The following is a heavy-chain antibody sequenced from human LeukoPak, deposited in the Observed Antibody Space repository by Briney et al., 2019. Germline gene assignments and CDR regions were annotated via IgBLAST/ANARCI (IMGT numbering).Heavy chain of an antibody. J-gene: IGHJ4*02. CDR3: AKEALAAAGPFDY. V-gene: IGHV3-23*01. CDR2: ISGSGGSI. D-gene: IGHD6-13*01. Sequence: PGGSLRLSCAASGFTFSSYAMSWVRRAPGKGLEWVSSISGSGGSIYYADSVKGRFTISRDNSKSTLYLQMNSLRAEDTAIYYCAKEALAAAGPFDYWGQGTLVTVSS. CDR1: GFTFSSYA.